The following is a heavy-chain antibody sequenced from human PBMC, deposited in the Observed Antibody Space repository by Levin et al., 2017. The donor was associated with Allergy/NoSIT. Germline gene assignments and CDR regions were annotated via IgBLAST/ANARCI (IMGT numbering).Heavy chain of an antibody. CDR1: GGTFSSYA. V-gene: IGHV1-69*13. Sequence: GASVKVSCKASGGTFSSYAISWVRQAPGQGLEWMGGIIPIFGTANYAQKFQGRVTITADESTSTAYMELSSLRSEDTAVYYCAREHIMITFGGVIPFFDYWGQGTLVTVSS. CDR2: IIPIFGTA. D-gene: IGHD3-16*02. J-gene: IGHJ4*02. CDR3: AREHIMITFGGVIPFFDY.